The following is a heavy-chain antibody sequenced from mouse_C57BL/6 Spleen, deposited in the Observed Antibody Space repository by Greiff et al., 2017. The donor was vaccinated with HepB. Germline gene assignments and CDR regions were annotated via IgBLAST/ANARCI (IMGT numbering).Heavy chain of an antibody. CDR2: ISSGSSTI. CDR3: ARPGDYSSYWYFDV. D-gene: IGHD1-1*01. Sequence: EVKLMESGGGLVKPGGSLKLSCAASGFTFSDYGMHWVRQAPEKGLEWVAYISSGSSTIYYADTVKGRFTISRDNAKNTLFLQMTSLRSEDTAMYYCARPGDYSSYWYFDVWGTGTTVTVSS. CDR1: GFTFSDYG. J-gene: IGHJ1*03. V-gene: IGHV5-17*01.